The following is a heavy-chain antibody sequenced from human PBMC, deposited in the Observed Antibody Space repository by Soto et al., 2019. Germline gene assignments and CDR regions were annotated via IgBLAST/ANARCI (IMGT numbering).Heavy chain of an antibody. Sequence: ASVKVSCKASGYTFTSYYMHWVRQAPGQGLEWMGMINPSGGGTTYAQKFQGRVTMTRDTSTSTVYMELSSLRSEDTAVYYCARSLTQYCSGGTCYVYYGMDVWGQGTTVTVSS. V-gene: IGHV1-46*01. CDR1: GYTFTSYY. CDR2: INPSGGGT. J-gene: IGHJ6*02. CDR3: ARSLTQYCSGGTCYVYYGMDV. D-gene: IGHD2-15*01.